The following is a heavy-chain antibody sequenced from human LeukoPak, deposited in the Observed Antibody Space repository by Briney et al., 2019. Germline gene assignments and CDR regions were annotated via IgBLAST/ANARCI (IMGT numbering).Heavy chain of an antibody. Sequence: PGGSLRLSCAASGFTFSSYGMHWVRQAPGKGLEWVAVISYDGSNKYYADSVKGRFTISRDNSKNTLYLQMNSLRAEDTAVYYCAKVDYDSSNGAFDIWGQGTMVTVSS. V-gene: IGHV3-30*18. J-gene: IGHJ3*02. D-gene: IGHD3-22*01. CDR3: AKVDYDSSNGAFDI. CDR1: GFTFSSYG. CDR2: ISYDGSNK.